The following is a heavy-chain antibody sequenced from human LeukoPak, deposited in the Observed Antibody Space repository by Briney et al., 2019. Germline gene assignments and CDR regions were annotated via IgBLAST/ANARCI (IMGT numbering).Heavy chain of an antibody. J-gene: IGHJ4*02. CDR3: ARVNYSDSSGRHFDS. CDR2: IYTSGST. V-gene: IGHV4-61*02. CDR1: GGSISSGSYY. Sequence: PSETLSLTCTVSGGSISSGSYYWTWIRQPAGKGLEWIGRIYTSGSTNYNPSLKSRVTIPMDTSKNQFSLILSSVTAADTAVYYCARVNYSDSSGRHFDSWGQGTLVTVSS. D-gene: IGHD3-22*01.